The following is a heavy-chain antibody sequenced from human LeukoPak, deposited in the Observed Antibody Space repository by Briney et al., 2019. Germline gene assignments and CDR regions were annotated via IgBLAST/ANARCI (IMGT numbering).Heavy chain of an antibody. D-gene: IGHD1-7*01. CDR2: IWYDVSNK. CDR1: GFTFSSYA. J-gene: IGHJ5*02. CDR3: VRGVGVSRFNYLDP. V-gene: IGHV3-33*08. Sequence: GGSLRLSCAASGFTFSSYAMHWVRQAPGKGLEWVAVIWYDVSNKYYVDSVKGRFTISRDNSKNTLYLQMNSLRDDDTAVYYCVRGVGVSRFNYLDPWGQGTLVIVSS.